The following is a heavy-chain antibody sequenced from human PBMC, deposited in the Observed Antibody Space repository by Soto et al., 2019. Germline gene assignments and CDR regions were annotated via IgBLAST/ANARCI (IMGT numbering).Heavy chain of an antibody. D-gene: IGHD3-16*01. CDR1: GFTFSSYA. CDR3: AKDSTFGGVYLDAFDI. Sequence: EVQLLESGGGLVQPGGSLRLSCAASGFTFSSYAMSWVRQAPGKGLEWVSAISGSGGSTYYADSVKGRFTISRDNSKNTLYLQMNSLRAEDTAVYYCAKDSTFGGVYLDAFDIWGQGTMVTVSS. V-gene: IGHV3-23*01. CDR2: ISGSGGST. J-gene: IGHJ3*02.